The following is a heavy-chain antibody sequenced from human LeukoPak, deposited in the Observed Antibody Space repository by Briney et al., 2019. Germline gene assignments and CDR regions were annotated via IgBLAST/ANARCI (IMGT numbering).Heavy chain of an antibody. CDR3: TKDWSADY. J-gene: IGHJ4*02. CDR1: GFTFSSYA. V-gene: IGHV3-23*01. CDR2: ISDDGDT. Sequence: GGSLRLSCAASGFTFSSYAMTLVRQAPGKGLEWVSAISDDGDTKYAGSVKGRFTISRDNSKNTLYLQMNNLRAEDTAIYYCTKDWSADYWGQGTLVTVSS.